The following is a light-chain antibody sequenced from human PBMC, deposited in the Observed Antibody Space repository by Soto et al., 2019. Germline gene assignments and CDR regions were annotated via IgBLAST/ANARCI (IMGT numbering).Light chain of an antibody. J-gene: IGKJ4*01. CDR1: QSVSSSY. CDR3: QQYGSSSS. CDR2: GAS. Sequence: EIVLKQSPGTLSLSPGERATLSCRASQSVSSSYLAWYQQKPGQAPRLLIYGASSRATGIPDRFSGSGSGTDFTLTISRLEPEDFAVYYCQQYGSSSSFGGGTKVDNK. V-gene: IGKV3-20*01.